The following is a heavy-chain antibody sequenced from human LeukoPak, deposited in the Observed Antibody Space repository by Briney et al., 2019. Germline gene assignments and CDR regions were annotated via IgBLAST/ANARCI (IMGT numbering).Heavy chain of an antibody. CDR2: IYYSGST. Sequence: SETLSLTCSVSGGSISSSTYYWGWIRQPPGKGLEWIGSIYYSGSTYYNPSLKSRVTISVDTSKNQFSLKLSSVTAADTAVYYCASQTLYGDYHLDLWGRGTLVTVSS. CDR1: GGSISSSTYY. CDR3: ASQTLYGDYHLDL. J-gene: IGHJ2*01. D-gene: IGHD4-17*01. V-gene: IGHV4-39*01.